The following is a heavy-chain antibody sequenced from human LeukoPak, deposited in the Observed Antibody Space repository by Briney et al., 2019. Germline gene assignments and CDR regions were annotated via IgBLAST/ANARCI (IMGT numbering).Heavy chain of an antibody. D-gene: IGHD6-19*01. V-gene: IGHV4-30-4*08. CDR3: ARHDSSGWEGASEYFQH. J-gene: IGHJ1*01. Sequence: PSETLSLTCSVSGGSISNAYYYWSWIRQLPGKGLEWIGYIYYSGSTYYNPSLESRVSISVDPSKNQFSLKLSSVTAADTAVYYCARHDSSGWEGASEYFQHWGQGTLVTVSS. CDR1: GGSISNAYYY. CDR2: IYYSGST.